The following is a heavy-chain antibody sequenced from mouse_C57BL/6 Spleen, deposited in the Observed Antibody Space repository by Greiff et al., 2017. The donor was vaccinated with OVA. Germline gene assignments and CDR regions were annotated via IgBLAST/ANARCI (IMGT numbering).Heavy chain of an antibody. CDR2: IDPSDSCT. CDR3: TRYDGRSWALDY. J-gene: IGHJ2*01. D-gene: IGHD6-1*01. V-gene: IGHV1-59*01. Sequence: QVQLQQPGAELVRPGTSVKLSCKASGYTFTSYRMHWVKQRPGQGLEWIGVIDPSDSCTNYHQKFKGKATLTVDTSSSTANVQLSWQSSGYSAFYCCTRYDGRSWALDYWGQGTTLTVSS. CDR1: GYTFTSYR.